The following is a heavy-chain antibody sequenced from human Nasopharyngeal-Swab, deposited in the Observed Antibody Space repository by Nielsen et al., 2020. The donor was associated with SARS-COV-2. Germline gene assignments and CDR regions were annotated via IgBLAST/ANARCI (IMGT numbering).Heavy chain of an antibody. D-gene: IGHD2-2*01. J-gene: IGHJ3*02. CDR1: GYTLTELS. Sequence: VSVNVSCKVSGYTLTELSMHWVRQAPGKGLEWMGGFDPEDGETIYAQKFQGRVTMTEDTSTDTAYMELSSLRSEDTAVYYCATVPAATPYAFDIWGQGTMVTVSS. CDR2: FDPEDGET. CDR3: ATVPAATPYAFDI. V-gene: IGHV1-24*01.